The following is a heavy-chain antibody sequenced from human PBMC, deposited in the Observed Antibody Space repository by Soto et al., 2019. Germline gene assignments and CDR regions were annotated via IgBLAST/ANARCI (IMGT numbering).Heavy chain of an antibody. V-gene: IGHV3-23*01. Sequence: EVQLLESGGDLIQPGGSLRLSCAASGFTFSNYAMSWVRQAPGKGLEWVSGVGGSGGGTYYADSVKGRFTISRDNSKNTLYLQMNSLRAEDTAVYYCARFISSGWGDYWFDPWGQGTLVTVSS. CDR3: ARFISSGWGDYWFDP. J-gene: IGHJ5*02. CDR1: GFTFSNYA. CDR2: VGGSGGGT. D-gene: IGHD6-19*01.